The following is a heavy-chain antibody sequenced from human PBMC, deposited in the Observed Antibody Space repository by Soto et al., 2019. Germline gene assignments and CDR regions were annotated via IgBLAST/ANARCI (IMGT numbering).Heavy chain of an antibody. CDR3: ARSQGSSTSLELYYYDYYGMDV. Sequence: QVQLVQSGAEVKKPGSSVKVSCKASGGTFSSYAISWVRQAPGEGLEWMGGIIPISGTANYAQKFQGRVTITADESTSTVSMELSSLRSEDTAVYFCARSQGSSTSLELYYYDYYGMDVWGQGTTVTVSS. J-gene: IGHJ6*02. V-gene: IGHV1-69*01. CDR1: GGTFSSYA. D-gene: IGHD2-2*01. CDR2: IIPISGTA.